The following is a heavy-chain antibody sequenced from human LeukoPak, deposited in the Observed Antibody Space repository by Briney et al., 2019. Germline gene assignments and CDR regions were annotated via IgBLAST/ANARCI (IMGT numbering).Heavy chain of an antibody. Sequence: AGSLRLSCAASGFTFSSYGMSWVRQAPGKGLEWVSAISGSGGSTYYADSVKGRFTISRDNSKNTLYLQMNSLRAEDTAVYYCAKLRRRSHSSSWTSRSLNDYWGQGTLVTVSS. D-gene: IGHD6-13*01. J-gene: IGHJ4*02. V-gene: IGHV3-23*01. CDR3: AKLRRRSHSSSWTSRSLNDY. CDR2: ISGSGGST. CDR1: GFTFSSYG.